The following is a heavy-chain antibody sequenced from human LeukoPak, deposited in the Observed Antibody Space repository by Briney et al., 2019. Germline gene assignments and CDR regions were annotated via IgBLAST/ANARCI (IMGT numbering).Heavy chain of an antibody. CDR3: AKAYLAYCGGDCYTPPDY. CDR2: ISYDGSNK. Sequence: GGSLRLSCAASGFTFSSYAMHWVRQAPGKGLEWVAVISYDGSNKYYADSVKGRFTISRDKSKNTLYLQMKSLRAEDTAVYYCAKAYLAYCGGDCYTPPDYWGQGTLVTVSS. D-gene: IGHD2-21*02. CDR1: GFTFSSYA. J-gene: IGHJ4*02. V-gene: IGHV3-30*04.